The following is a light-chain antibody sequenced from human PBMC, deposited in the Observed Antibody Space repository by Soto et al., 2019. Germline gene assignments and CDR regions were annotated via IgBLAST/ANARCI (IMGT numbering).Light chain of an antibody. Sequence: EIVLTQSPATLSASPGERATLSCRASQSVSSNLAWFQQKPGQPPRLLIFRASTRATGVPVRFSGSGSGTEFTLTITSLQSDDFAVYYCQQYNNWTPEVTFGPGTKVDIK. CDR2: RAS. CDR3: QQYNNWTPEVT. J-gene: IGKJ3*01. CDR1: QSVSSN. V-gene: IGKV3-15*01.